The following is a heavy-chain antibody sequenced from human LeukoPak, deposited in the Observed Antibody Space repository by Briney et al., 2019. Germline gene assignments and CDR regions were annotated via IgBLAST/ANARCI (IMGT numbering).Heavy chain of an antibody. J-gene: IGHJ1*01. CDR1: GGSISGHY. D-gene: IGHD6-13*01. CDR2: IYFTGTT. CDR3: ARGGSWYGD. Sequence: SETLSLTCSVSGGSISGHYWTWIRQPPGKGLGWIGYIYFTGTTNYYPSLQSRVTISLGTSKNQISLKLRSVTAADTAVYYCARGGSWYGDWGQGTLVTVSS. V-gene: IGHV4-59*08.